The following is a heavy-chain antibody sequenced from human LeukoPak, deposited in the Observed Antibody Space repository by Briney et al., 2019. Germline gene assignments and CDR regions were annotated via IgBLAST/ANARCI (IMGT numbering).Heavy chain of an antibody. J-gene: IGHJ4*02. Sequence: GGSLRLSCVASGFTFSDYWMSWVRQAPGKGLEWVANIKEDGSENYYVDSVRGRFTISRDNAKNSLYLQMNSLRAEDTAVYYCARDPLGYSSGGFHWGQGTLVTVSS. CDR2: IKEDGSEN. D-gene: IGHD6-19*01. CDR3: ARDPLGYSSGGFH. V-gene: IGHV3-7*01. CDR1: GFTFSDYW.